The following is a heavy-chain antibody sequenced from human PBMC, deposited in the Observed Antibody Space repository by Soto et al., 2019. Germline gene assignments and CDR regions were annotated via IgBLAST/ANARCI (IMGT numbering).Heavy chain of an antibody. Sequence: QVQLQESGPGLVKPSQTLSLTCTVSGVSISSGGYYWSWIRQHPGKCLEWIGYIYYSGSTYYKPALXRXXTISVDTSKNQSSLKLSSVTAADTAVYYCARVPDYWGQGTLVTVSS. CDR3: ARVPDY. CDR1: GVSISSGGYY. V-gene: IGHV4-31*03. J-gene: IGHJ4*02. CDR2: IYYSGST.